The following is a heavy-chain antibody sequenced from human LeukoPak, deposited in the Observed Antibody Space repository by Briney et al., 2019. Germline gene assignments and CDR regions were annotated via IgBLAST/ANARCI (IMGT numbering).Heavy chain of an antibody. CDR2: ISSSSSYI. Sequence: GGSLTLSCAASGFTFSSYSMNWVRQAPGKGLEWVSSISSSSSYIYYADSVKGRFPISRDNAKNSLYLQMNSLRAEDTAVYYCARVRGGSYFSYFDYWGQGTLVTVSS. D-gene: IGHD1-26*01. CDR1: GFTFSSYS. CDR3: ARVRGGSYFSYFDY. J-gene: IGHJ4*03. V-gene: IGHV3-21*01.